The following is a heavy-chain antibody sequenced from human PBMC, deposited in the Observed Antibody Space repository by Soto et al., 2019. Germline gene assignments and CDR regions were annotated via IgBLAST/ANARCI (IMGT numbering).Heavy chain of an antibody. CDR2: IGYDGSEK. V-gene: IGHV3-33*01. J-gene: IGHJ3*02. D-gene: IGHD3-16*02. CDR1: GLTFSNYG. Sequence: QVQLVESGGGVVQPGRSLRLSCAASGLTFSNYGMHWVRQPPGKGLEWVAVIGYDGSEKYYADSVKGRFTISRDNSKNTLYLQMNSLRAEDTAVYYCGRDIESCFDIWGQGTMVTVSS. CDR3: GRDIESCFDI.